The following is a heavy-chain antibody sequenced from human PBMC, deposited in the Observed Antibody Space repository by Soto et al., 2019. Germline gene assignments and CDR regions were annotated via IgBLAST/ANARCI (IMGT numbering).Heavy chain of an antibody. CDR1: GFDFEDFA. J-gene: IGHJ4*02. CDR2: INSDGTDS. CDR3: AKALYYYDSSPLDH. D-gene: IGHD3-22*01. Sequence: GESLKISCAAAGFDFEDFAMHWVRQAPGKGLEWVSLINSDGTDSYYMDSVRGRFTISRDNGKNSLYLQMDRLGPEDTAFYFCAKALYYYDSSPLDHWGQGTLVTVSS. V-gene: IGHV3-43D*04.